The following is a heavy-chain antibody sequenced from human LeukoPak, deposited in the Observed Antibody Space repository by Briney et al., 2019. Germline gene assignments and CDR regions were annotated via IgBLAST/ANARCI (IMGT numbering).Heavy chain of an antibody. CDR3: ARGNVLRYFDWLFLADY. CDR2: INPNSGGT. CDR1: GYTFTGYY. Sequence: ASVKVSCKASGYTFTGYYMHWVRQAPGQGLEWMGWINPNSGGTNYAQKFQGRVTMTRDTSISTAYMELSRLRSDDTAVYYCARGNVLRYFDWLFLADYWGQGTLVTVSS. J-gene: IGHJ4*02. V-gene: IGHV1-2*02. D-gene: IGHD3-9*01.